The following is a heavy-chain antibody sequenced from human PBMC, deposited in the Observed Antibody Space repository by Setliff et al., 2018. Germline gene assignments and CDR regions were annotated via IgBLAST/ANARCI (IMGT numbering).Heavy chain of an antibody. CDR3: ARHACPYSSGWYSMAAWFDP. Sequence: PSETLSLTCAVYGGSFSGYYWSWIRQHPGKGLEWIGYIYYSGSTYYNPSLKSRVTIAVDKSKNQFSLKLSPVTAADTAVYYCARHACPYSSGWYSMAAWFDPWGQGTLVTVSS. J-gene: IGHJ5*02. CDR2: IYYSGST. D-gene: IGHD6-19*01. V-gene: IGHV4-34*01. CDR1: GGSFSGYY.